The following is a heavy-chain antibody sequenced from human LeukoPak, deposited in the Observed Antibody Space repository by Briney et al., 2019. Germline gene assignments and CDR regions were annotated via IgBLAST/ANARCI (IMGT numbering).Heavy chain of an antibody. CDR1: RYTFTSYG. D-gene: IGHD3-3*01. CDR3: ARRTIFGVVTLDY. Sequence: GATLKVSSKPSRYTFTSYGISWVRQAPGQGVKWMGWISGYSGNTNYAHKLQGRVTMTTDTSTSTAYMELRSLRPDDTAVYYCARRTIFGVVTLDYWGQGTLVTVPS. V-gene: IGHV1-18*01. CDR2: ISGYSGNT. J-gene: IGHJ4*02.